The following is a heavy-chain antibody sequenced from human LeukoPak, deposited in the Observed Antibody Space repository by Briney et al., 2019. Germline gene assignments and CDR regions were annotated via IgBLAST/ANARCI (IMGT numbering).Heavy chain of an antibody. CDR2: ISTYNAKT. CDR3: ARDTGSNFFDP. D-gene: IGHD1-26*01. Sequence: ASVKVSCKASGYTFTGYYMHWVRQAPGQGLEWMGWISTYNAKTKYAQNLQGRVAMTTDTSTSTVYMELRSLTSDDTAVYYCARDTGSNFFDPGGQGTLVTVAS. J-gene: IGHJ5*02. CDR1: GYTFTGYY. V-gene: IGHV1-18*04.